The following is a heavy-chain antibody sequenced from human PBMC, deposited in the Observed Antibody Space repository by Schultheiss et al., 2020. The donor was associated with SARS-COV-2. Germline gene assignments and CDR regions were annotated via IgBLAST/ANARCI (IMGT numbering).Heavy chain of an antibody. D-gene: IGHD5-24*01. J-gene: IGHJ4*02. CDR3: ARAARVESLFSVRGGSFDF. V-gene: IGHV4-4*07. CDR1: GGSMSSYY. CDR2: IYIDVGA. Sequence: SETLSLTCTVSGGSMSSYYWNWIRQPAGKGLEWIGRIYIDVGADYNPSLKSRVTISVDTSKKQFSLRLGSVTAADTAVYYCARAARVESLFSVRGGSFDFWGRGALVTVSS.